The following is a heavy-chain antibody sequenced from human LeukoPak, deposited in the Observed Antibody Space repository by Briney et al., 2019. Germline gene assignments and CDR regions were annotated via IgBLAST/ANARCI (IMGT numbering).Heavy chain of an antibody. CDR1: GGPFSGYY. Sequence: PSETLSLTCAVYGGPFSGYYWSWIRQPPGKGLEWIGETNHSGSTNYNPSLKSRVTISVDTSKNQFSLKLSSVTAADTAVYYCARGRDYVWGSYRSHVPFDYWGQGTLVTVSS. CDR2: TNHSGST. D-gene: IGHD3-16*02. CDR3: ARGRDYVWGSYRSHVPFDY. V-gene: IGHV4-34*01. J-gene: IGHJ4*02.